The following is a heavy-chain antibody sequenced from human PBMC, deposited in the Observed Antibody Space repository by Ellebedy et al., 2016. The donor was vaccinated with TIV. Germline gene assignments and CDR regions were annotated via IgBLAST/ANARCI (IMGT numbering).Heavy chain of an antibody. D-gene: IGHD6-19*01. CDR1: GYTFTNYW. CDR2: IFPGDSNT. CDR3: ALQYSSDSYSPFTY. J-gene: IGHJ4*02. V-gene: IGHV5-51*01. Sequence: GESLKISCKGSGYTFTNYWIGWVRQMPGKGLEWMGIIFPGDSNTRYSPSFQGQVTISADKSISTAYLQWSSLKASDTAMYYCALQYSSDSYSPFTYWGQGTLVTVSP.